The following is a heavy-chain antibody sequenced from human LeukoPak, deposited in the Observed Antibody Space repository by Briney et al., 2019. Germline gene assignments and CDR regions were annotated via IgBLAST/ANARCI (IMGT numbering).Heavy chain of an antibody. J-gene: IGHJ4*02. CDR2: IYSGGST. V-gene: IGHV3-66*01. CDR3: ARVLNYGDYFDY. Sequence: GGSLRLSCAASGLTVSSNYMSWVRQAPGKGLEWVSVIYSGGSTYYADSVKGRFTISRDNSKNTLYLQMNSLRAEDTAVYYCARVLNYGDYFDYWGQGTLVTVSS. D-gene: IGHD4-17*01. CDR1: GLTVSSNY.